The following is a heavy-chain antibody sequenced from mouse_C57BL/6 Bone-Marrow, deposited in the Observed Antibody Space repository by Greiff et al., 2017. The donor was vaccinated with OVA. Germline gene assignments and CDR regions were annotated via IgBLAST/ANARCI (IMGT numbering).Heavy chain of an antibody. CDR1: GYTFTSYW. CDR2: INPSNGGT. CDR3: SLYYYGSSYVYFDV. Sequence: QVQLQQPGTELVKPGASVKLSCKASGYTFTSYWMHWVKQRPGQGLEWIGNINPSNGGTNYNEKFKSKATLTVDTSSSTAYMQLSSLTSEDSAVYYCSLYYYGSSYVYFDVWGTGTTVTVSS. V-gene: IGHV1-53*01. J-gene: IGHJ1*03. D-gene: IGHD1-1*01.